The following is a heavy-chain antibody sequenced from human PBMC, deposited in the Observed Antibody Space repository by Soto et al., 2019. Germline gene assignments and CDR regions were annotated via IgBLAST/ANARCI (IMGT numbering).Heavy chain of an antibody. J-gene: IGHJ6*02. D-gene: IGHD2-15*01. CDR3: ARHLGYCRGGSCPLYYYYGMDV. Sequence: SETLSLTCTVSGGSISSSSYYWGWIRQPPGKGLEWIGSIYYSGRTYYNPSLKSRVTISVDTSKNQFSLKLSSVTAADTAVYYCARHLGYCRGGSCPLYYYYGMDVWGQGTTVTVSS. CDR2: IYYSGRT. CDR1: GGSISSSSYY. V-gene: IGHV4-39*01.